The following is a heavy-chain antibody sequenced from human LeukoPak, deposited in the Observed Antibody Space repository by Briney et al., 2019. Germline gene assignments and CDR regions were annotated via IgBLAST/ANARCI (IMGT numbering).Heavy chain of an antibody. CDR3: AKVGLYGYNPLDY. Sequence: GGSLRLSCAASGFTFSSYGMHWVRQAPGEGLEWVSAISASGGSTDYADSVKGRFTISRDNSKNTLYLQMNSLRAEDTAVYYCAKVGLYGYNPLDYWGQGTLVTVSS. CDR2: ISASGGST. CDR1: GFTFSSYG. J-gene: IGHJ4*02. V-gene: IGHV3-23*01. D-gene: IGHD5-24*01.